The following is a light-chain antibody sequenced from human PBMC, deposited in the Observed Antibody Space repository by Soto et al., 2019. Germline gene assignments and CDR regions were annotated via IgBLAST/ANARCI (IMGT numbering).Light chain of an antibody. CDR1: SSNIGAGYD. CDR2: GNS. V-gene: IGLV1-40*01. J-gene: IGLJ1*01. Sequence: QSVLTQPLSVSGAPGQRVTISCTGSSSNIGAGYDVHWYQQLPGTAPKLLIYGNSNRPSGVPDRFSGSKSGTSASLAITGLQAEDEADYYCQSYDSSLSGHVFGTGTKVTV. CDR3: QSYDSSLSGHV.